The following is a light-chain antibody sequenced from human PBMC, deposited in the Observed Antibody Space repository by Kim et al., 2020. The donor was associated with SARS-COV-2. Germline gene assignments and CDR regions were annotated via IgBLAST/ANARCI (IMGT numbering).Light chain of an antibody. CDR1: NSDIGGYNY. Sequence: GQSITISCTGTNSDIGGYNYVSWYQHHPGKAPKLLIYDVTKRPSGVSNRFSGSKSGSTASLTISGLQAEDEADYYCSSYTSSKTWLFGGGTKVTVL. V-gene: IGLV2-14*03. CDR2: DVT. J-gene: IGLJ3*02. CDR3: SSYTSSKTWL.